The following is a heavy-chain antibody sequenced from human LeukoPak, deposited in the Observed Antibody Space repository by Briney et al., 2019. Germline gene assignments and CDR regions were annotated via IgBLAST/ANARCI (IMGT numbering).Heavy chain of an antibody. CDR3: VTTTSAYDI. CDR1: GFSLAIYG. V-gene: IGHV3-30*02. D-gene: IGHD1-1*01. Sequence: PWGSLRLSCVASGFSLAIYGIHWVRQAPGEGLEWVIFIGFDGKDKFYADSVKGRFTISRDNSENTVDLQMNSLRPDDTAIYYCVTTTSAYDIWGQGTLVSVSS. CDR2: IGFDGKDK. J-gene: IGHJ3*02.